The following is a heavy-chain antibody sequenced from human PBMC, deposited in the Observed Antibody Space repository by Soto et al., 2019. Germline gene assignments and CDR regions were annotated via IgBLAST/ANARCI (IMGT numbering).Heavy chain of an antibody. J-gene: IGHJ5*02. CDR2: IYWNDDK. V-gene: IGHV2-5*01. Sequence: GLDLEWLALIYWNDDKRYSPSLKSRLTITKDTSKNQVVLTMTNMDPVDTATYYCAHSQYSSSWFDPWGQGTLVTVSS. D-gene: IGHD6-6*01. CDR3: AHSQYSSSWFDP.